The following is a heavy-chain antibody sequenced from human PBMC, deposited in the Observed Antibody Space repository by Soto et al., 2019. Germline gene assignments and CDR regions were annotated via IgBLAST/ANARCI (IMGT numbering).Heavy chain of an antibody. Sequence: TGGSLRLSCAASGFTFSSYGMPWVRPAPGRGLEWVAVISYDGSNKYYADSVKGRFTISRDNSKNTLYLQMNSLRAEDTAVYYCAKSLIQQYYDFWSGYQWGQGTLVTVSS. CDR3: AKSLIQQYYDFWSGYQ. CDR2: ISYDGSNK. CDR1: GFTFSSYG. D-gene: IGHD3-3*01. J-gene: IGHJ4*02. V-gene: IGHV3-30*18.